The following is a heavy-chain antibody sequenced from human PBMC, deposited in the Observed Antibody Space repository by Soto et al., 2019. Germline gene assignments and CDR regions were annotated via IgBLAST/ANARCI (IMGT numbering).Heavy chain of an antibody. Sequence: GASVKVSCKASGGTLRSYSISWGRQAPGQGLEWMGGIIPIFGTANYAQKFQGRVTITADESTSTAYMELSSLRSEDTAVYYCARAAVADPIDAFDIWGQGTMVTVSS. V-gene: IGHV1-69*13. CDR2: IIPIFGTA. D-gene: IGHD6-19*01. J-gene: IGHJ3*02. CDR1: GGTLRSYS. CDR3: ARAAVADPIDAFDI.